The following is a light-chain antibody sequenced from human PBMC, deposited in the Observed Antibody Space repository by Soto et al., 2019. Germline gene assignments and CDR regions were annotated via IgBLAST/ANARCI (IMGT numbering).Light chain of an antibody. Sequence: QSALTQPASVSGSPGQSITISCTGTSSDVGGYNYVSWYQQHPGKAPKVMIYAVSKRPSGISNRFSGSKSGNTASLTISGLQVEDEADYYCSSYTSGSTRVVFGGGTKLTVL. CDR2: AVS. CDR3: SSYTSGSTRVV. J-gene: IGLJ2*01. V-gene: IGLV2-14*03. CDR1: SSDVGGYNY.